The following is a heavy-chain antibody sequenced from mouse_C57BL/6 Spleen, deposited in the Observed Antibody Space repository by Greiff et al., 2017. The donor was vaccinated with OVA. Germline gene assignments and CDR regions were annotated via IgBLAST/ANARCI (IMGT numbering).Heavy chain of an antibody. CDR1: GFTFSSYA. Sequence: EVLLVESGGGLVKPGGSLKLSCAASGFTFSSYAMSWVRQTPEKRLEWVATISDGGSYTYYPDNVKGRFTISRDNAKNNLYLQMSHLKSEDTAMDYCAGDGTTVVDYAMDYWGQGTSVTVSS. CDR3: AGDGTTVVDYAMDY. D-gene: IGHD1-1*01. J-gene: IGHJ4*01. V-gene: IGHV5-4*01. CDR2: ISDGGSYT.